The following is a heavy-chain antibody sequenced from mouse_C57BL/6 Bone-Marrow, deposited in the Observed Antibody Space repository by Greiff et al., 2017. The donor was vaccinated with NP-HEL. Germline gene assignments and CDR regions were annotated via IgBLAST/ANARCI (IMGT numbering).Heavy chain of an antibody. D-gene: IGHD1-1*02. J-gene: IGHJ4*01. CDR3: ARPLWGFYAMDY. V-gene: IGHV5-17*01. CDR1: GFTFSDYG. Sequence: EVQLVESGGGLVKPGGSLKLSCEASGFTFSDYGMHWVRQAPEKGLEWVAYISSGGSTIYYADTVKGRFTISRDNAKNTLFLQMTSLRSEDTAMYYCARPLWGFYAMDYWGQGTSVTVSS. CDR2: ISSGGSTI.